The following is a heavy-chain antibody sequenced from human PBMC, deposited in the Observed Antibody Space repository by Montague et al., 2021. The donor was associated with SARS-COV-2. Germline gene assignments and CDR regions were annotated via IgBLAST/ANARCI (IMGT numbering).Heavy chain of an antibody. J-gene: IGHJ6*02. V-gene: IGHV4-39*07. CDR3: ARGRWEPVRGVIDYYYGMDV. CDR2: MYYSGNT. Sequence: SETRSLTCTVSISSSRYYWDWIRQPPGKGLEWIGSMYYSGNTPYNPSLKSRVTISVDTSKNQFSLKLSSVTAADTAVYYCARGRWEPVRGVIDYYYGMDVWGQGTTVTVSS. D-gene: IGHD3-10*01. CDR1: ISSSRYY.